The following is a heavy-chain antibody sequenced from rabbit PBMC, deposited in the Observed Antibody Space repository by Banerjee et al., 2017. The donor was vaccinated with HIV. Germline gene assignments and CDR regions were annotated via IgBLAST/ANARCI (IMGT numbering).Heavy chain of an antibody. Sequence: QEQLAESGGYLVTPGASMIITCTASGFFVSTTSWICWVRQGPGKGLAWITCIYAGSSGNTYYASWAKGRFTISKTSSTTVTLRMTSLTAADTATYFCARGDYTYGYTDDGQPIYFNLWGPGTLVTVS. J-gene: IGHJ4*01. CDR1: GFFVSTTSW. CDR2: IYAGSSGNT. D-gene: IGHD6-1*01. CDR3: ARGDYTYGYTDDGQPIYFNL. V-gene: IGHV1S45*01.